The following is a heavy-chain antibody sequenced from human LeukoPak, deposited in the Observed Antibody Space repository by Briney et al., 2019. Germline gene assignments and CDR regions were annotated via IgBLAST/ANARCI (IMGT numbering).Heavy chain of an antibody. Sequence: VASVKVSCKASGYTFTSYGISWVRQAPGQGLEWMGWISAYNGNTNYAQKLQGRVTMTTDTSTSTAYMELRSLRSDDTAVYYCARDFSIAVAGPSHYWGQGTLVTVSS. J-gene: IGHJ4*02. D-gene: IGHD6-19*01. CDR1: GYTFTSYG. V-gene: IGHV1-18*01. CDR3: ARDFSIAVAGPSHY. CDR2: ISAYNGNT.